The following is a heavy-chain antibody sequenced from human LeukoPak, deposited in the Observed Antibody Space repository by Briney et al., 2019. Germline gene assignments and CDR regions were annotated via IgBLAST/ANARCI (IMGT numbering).Heavy chain of an antibody. V-gene: IGHV3-64*04. CDR2: ISGSGNGFSI. J-gene: IGHJ4*02. Sequence: GGSLRLSCSASGFVFTIYTMFWVRQAPGKGPEYVSTISGSGNGFSIYYADSVKGRFTISRDNSKNTLYLQMNSLRAEDTAVYYCAKDRMATIPYYFDYWGQGTLVTVSS. CDR3: AKDRMATIPYYFDY. CDR1: GFVFTIYT. D-gene: IGHD5-24*01.